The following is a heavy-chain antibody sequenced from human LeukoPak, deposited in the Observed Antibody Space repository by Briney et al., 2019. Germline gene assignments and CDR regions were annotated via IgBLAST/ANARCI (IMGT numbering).Heavy chain of an antibody. Sequence: GESLKISCKGSGYSFTNYWIGWVRQMPGKGLEWMGIIYPGDSDTTYNPSFQGHVTISADKSIDTAYLQWSSLKASDTAMYYCARRRYGSGSYSDYWGQGTLVTVSP. CDR3: ARRRYGSGSYSDY. CDR2: IYPGDSDT. V-gene: IGHV5-51*01. CDR1: GYSFTNYW. J-gene: IGHJ4*02. D-gene: IGHD3-10*01.